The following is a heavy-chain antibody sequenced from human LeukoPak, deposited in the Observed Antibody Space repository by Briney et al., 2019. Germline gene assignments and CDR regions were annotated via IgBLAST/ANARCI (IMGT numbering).Heavy chain of an antibody. CDR1: GYTLTSYD. D-gene: IGHD6-19*01. CDR2: MNPNSGNT. V-gene: IGHV1-8*03. Sequence: ASVKVSCKASGYTLTSYDINWVRQATGQGLEWMGWMNPNSGNTGYAQKFQGRVTITRNTSISTAYMELSSLRSEDTAVYYCARSIAVAGLYYYYYYMDVWGKGTTVTVSS. J-gene: IGHJ6*03. CDR3: ARSIAVAGLYYYYYYMDV.